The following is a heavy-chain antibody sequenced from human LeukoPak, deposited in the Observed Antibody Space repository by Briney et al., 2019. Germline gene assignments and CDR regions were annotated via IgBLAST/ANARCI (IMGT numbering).Heavy chain of an antibody. CDR3: AGTGLRITIFGVVTDPSPLDY. CDR1: GYTFTSYG. CDR2: ISAYNGNT. Sequence: ASVKVSCKASGYTFTSYGISWVRQAPGQGLEWMGWISAYNGNTNYAQKFQGRVTMTRDTSTSTVYMELSRLRSDDTAVYYCAGTGLRITIFGVVTDPSPLDYWGQGTLVTVSS. J-gene: IGHJ4*02. V-gene: IGHV1-18*01. D-gene: IGHD3-3*01.